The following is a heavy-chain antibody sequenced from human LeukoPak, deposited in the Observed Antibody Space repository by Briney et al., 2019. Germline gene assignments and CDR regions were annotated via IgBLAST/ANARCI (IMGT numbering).Heavy chain of an antibody. CDR3: AKNRVPTAITPDS. V-gene: IGHV3-30*18. J-gene: IGHJ5*01. CDR2: IPYDGSNK. CDR1: GFTFSSYG. D-gene: IGHD2-2*02. Sequence: GGSLRLSCAASGFTFSSYGMHWVRQAPGKGLEWVAVIPYDGSNKYYTDSVKGRFTISRDNSKNTLYLQMNGLRAEDTAVYYCAKNRVPTAITPDSWGQGTLVTVSS.